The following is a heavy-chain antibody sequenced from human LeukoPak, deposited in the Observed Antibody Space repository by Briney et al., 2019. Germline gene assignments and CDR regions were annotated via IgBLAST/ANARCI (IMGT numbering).Heavy chain of an antibody. J-gene: IGHJ4*02. Sequence: SVKVSCKASGYTFTSYAMNWVRQAPGQGLEWMGGIIPIFGTANYAQKFQGRVTITADESTSTAYMELSSLRSEDTAVYYCAREGPSMVIAFDYWGQGTLVTVSS. V-gene: IGHV1-69*13. D-gene: IGHD2-21*01. CDR2: IIPIFGTA. CDR3: AREGPSMVIAFDY. CDR1: GYTFTSYA.